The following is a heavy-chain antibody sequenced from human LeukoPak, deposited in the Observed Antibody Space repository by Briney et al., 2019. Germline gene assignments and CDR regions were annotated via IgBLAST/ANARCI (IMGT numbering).Heavy chain of an antibody. CDR3: AREEDIVVVPAVGNWFDP. J-gene: IGHJ5*02. D-gene: IGHD2-2*01. CDR1: GGTFSSYA. V-gene: IGHV1-69*05. CDR2: IIPIFGTA. Sequence: ASVKVSCKASGGTFSSYAISWVRQAPGQGLEWMGRIIPIFGTANYAQKFQGRVTITTDESTSTAYMELSSLRSDDTAVYYCAREEDIVVVPAVGNWFDPWGQGTLVTVSS.